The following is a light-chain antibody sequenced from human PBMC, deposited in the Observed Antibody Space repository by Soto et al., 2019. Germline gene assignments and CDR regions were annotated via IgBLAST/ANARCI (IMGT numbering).Light chain of an antibody. Sequence: SALTQPASVSGSPGQSITISCTGTSSDVGGHKYVSWYQQHPGKAPKLMIYEVSNRPSGVSNRFSGSKSDNTASLTISGLQAEDEAEYYCSSYTTSSTWVFGGGTKVTVL. CDR2: EVS. CDR3: SSYTTSSTWV. J-gene: IGLJ3*02. V-gene: IGLV2-14*01. CDR1: SSDVGGHKY.